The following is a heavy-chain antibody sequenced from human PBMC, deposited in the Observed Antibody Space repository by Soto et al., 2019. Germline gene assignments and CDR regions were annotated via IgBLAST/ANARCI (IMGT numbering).Heavy chain of an antibody. CDR1: GYTFTSYA. CDR2: INAGNGNT. D-gene: IGHD1-26*01. CDR3: AGVLVGATPVDY. Sequence: QVQLVQSGAEEKKPGASVKVSCKASGYTFTSYAMHWVRQAPGQRLEWMGWINAGNGNTKYSQKFQGRVTITRDTSASTAYMGLSSLRSEDTAVYYCAGVLVGATPVDYWGQGTLVTVSS. J-gene: IGHJ4*02. V-gene: IGHV1-3*05.